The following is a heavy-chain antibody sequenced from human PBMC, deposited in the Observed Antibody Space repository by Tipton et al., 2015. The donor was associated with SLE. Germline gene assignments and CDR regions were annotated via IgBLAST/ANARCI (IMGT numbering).Heavy chain of an antibody. CDR3: ARGRRRDYYYYYYMDV. J-gene: IGHJ6*03. Sequence: TLSLTCTVSGGSISSYYWSWIRQPPGKGLEWIGYIYDIGSTNYNPSLKSRVTMSVDTSENQFSLKLSSVTAADTAVYYCARGRRRDYYYYYYMDVWGKGTTVTVSS. CDR2: IYDIGST. CDR1: GGSISSYY. V-gene: IGHV4-59*01.